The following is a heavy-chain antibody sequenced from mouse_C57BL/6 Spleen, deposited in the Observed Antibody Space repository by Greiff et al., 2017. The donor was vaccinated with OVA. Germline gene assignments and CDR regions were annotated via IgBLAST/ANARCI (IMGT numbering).Heavy chain of an antibody. V-gene: IGHV1-54*01. J-gene: IGHJ3*01. CDR2: INPGSGGT. Sequence: QVQLQQSGAELVRPGTSVKVSCKASGYAFTNYLIEWVKQRPGQGLEWIGVINPGSGGTNYNEKCKGKATLTADKSSSTAYMQLSSLTSEDSAVYFCAREATVVASDWGQGTLVTVSA. CDR1: GYAFTNYL. CDR3: AREATVVASD. D-gene: IGHD1-1*01.